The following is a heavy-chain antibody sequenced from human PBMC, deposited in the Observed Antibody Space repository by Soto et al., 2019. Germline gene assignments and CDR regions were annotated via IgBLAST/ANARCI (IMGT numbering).Heavy chain of an antibody. CDR3: ARELLGQVDY. CDR1: GGSISSGGYY. CDR2: IYYSGST. J-gene: IGHJ4*02. Sequence: QVQLQESGPGLVKPSQTLSLTCTVSGGSISSGGYYWSWIRQHPGKGLEWIGYIYYSGSTYYNPALKSRVTRSVDTSKNQFALKLSSVTAADTAVYYCARELLGQVDYWGQGTLVTVSS. V-gene: IGHV4-31*03.